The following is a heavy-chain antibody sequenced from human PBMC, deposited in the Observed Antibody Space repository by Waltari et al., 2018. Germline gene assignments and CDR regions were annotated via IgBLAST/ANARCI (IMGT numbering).Heavy chain of an antibody. CDR3: ARARGYSYGTFDY. D-gene: IGHD5-18*01. CDR2: IYHSGST. V-gene: IGHV4-38-2*01. J-gene: IGHJ4*02. Sequence: QVQLQESGPGLVKPSETLSLTCAVSGYSISSGYYWGRLRQPPGKGLEWIGSIYHSGSTYYNPSLKSRVTISVDTSKNQFSLKLSSVTAADTAVYYCARARGYSYGTFDYWGQGTLVTVSS. CDR1: GYSISSGYY.